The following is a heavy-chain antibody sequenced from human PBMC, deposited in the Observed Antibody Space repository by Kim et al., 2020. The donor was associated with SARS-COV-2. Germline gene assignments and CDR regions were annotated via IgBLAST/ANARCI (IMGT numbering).Heavy chain of an antibody. J-gene: IGHJ4*02. CDR2: MYDSGST. CDR3: ARSPRNNFDLLPWTYYFDY. D-gene: IGHD3-9*01. V-gene: IGHV4-30-4*01. CDR1: GASISSGDDY. Sequence: SETLSLTCTVSGASISSGDDYWSWIRQPPGKGLEWIGYMYDSGSTDYIPSLKSRVTISIDTSKNQFSLELTSVTAADTAVYYCARSPRNNFDLLPWTYYFDYWGQGTLVTVSS.